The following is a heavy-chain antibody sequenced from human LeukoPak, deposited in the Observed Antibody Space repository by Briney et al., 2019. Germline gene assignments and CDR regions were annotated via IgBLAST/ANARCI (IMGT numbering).Heavy chain of an antibody. CDR1: GGTFSSYA. Sequence: ASVKVSCKASGGTFSSYAISWVRQAPGQGLEWMGGIILIFGTANYAQKFQGRVTITADESTSTAYMELSSLRSEDTAVYYCARNYYGSGSYDTFSSYYGMDVWGKGTTVTVSS. CDR3: ARNYYGSGSYDTFSSYYGMDV. V-gene: IGHV1-69*13. J-gene: IGHJ6*04. D-gene: IGHD3-10*01. CDR2: IILIFGTA.